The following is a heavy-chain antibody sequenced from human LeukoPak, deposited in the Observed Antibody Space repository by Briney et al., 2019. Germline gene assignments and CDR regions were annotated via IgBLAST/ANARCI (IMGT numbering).Heavy chain of an antibody. CDR1: GYTFTGYY. CDR2: IDPNSGGT. D-gene: IGHD3-3*01. V-gene: IGHV1-2*02. Sequence: ASVKVSRKASGYTFTGYYMHWVRQAPGQGLEWMGWIDPNSGGTNYAQKFQGRVTMTRDTSISTAYMELSRLRSDDTAVYYCARTDYDFWSGYPRLPDYWGQGTLVTVSS. CDR3: ARTDYDFWSGYPRLPDY. J-gene: IGHJ4*02.